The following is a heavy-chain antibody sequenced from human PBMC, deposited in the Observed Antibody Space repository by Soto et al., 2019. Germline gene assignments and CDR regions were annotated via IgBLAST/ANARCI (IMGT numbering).Heavy chain of an antibody. CDR3: ARDRSRVHYGMDV. CDR1: GGSIGSYY. Sequence: TLSLTCTVSGGSIGSYYWSWVRRPPGKGLEWIGYIDYRGTTKYNPSLRSRVTMSVDTSKSRFSLRLTSVSAADTAVYYCARDRSRVHYGMDVWGLGTTVTVSS. CDR2: IDYRGTT. D-gene: IGHD3-16*02. V-gene: IGHV4-59*01. J-gene: IGHJ6*02.